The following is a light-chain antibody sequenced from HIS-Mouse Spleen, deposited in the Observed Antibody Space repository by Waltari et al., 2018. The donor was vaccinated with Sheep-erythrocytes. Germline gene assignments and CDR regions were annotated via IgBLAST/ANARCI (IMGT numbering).Light chain of an antibody. J-gene: IGLJ3*02. CDR2: YKSDSDK. V-gene: IGLV5-45*02. CDR1: SGLNVGTYR. Sequence: QAVLTQPSYLSASPGASASLTCTLRSGLNVGTYRIYWYQQKPGSPPQYLLRYKSDSDKQQGSGVPSRFSGSKDASANAGILLISGLQSEDEADYYCMIWHSSAWVFGGGTKLTVL. CDR3: MIWHSSAWV.